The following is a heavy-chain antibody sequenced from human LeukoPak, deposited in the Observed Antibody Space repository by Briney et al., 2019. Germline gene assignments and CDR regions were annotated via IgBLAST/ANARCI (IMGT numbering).Heavy chain of an antibody. CDR2: IYTSGST. CDR1: GGSFSSYY. V-gene: IGHV4-4*07. Sequence: SETLSLTCTVSGGSFSSYYWNWIRQSAGKGLEWIVRIYTSGSTNYNPSLKSRVTISADKSKNQCSLRLRSVTAADTAVHYCARNFEHWGEGTLVTVSS. CDR3: ARNFEH. J-gene: IGHJ5*02.